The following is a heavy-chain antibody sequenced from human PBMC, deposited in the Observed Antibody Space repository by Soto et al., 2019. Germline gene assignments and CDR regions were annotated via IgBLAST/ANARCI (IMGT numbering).Heavy chain of an antibody. CDR2: INHSGST. V-gene: IGHV4-34*01. D-gene: IGHD6-13*01. Sequence: SETLSLTCAVYGGSFSGYYWSWIRQPPGKGLEWIGEINHSGSTNYNPSLKSRVTISVDTSKNQFSLKLSSVTAADTAVYYCALPSRRRLQLVRPPNYYGMDVWGQGTTVTVSS. J-gene: IGHJ6*02. CDR1: GGSFSGYY. CDR3: ALPSRRRLQLVRPPNYYGMDV.